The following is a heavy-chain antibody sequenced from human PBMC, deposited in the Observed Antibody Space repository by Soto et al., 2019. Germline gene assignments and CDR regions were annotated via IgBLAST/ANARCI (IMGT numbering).Heavy chain of an antibody. CDR1: CGCISSGGYY. D-gene: IGHD2-2*02. J-gene: IGHJ5*02. V-gene: IGHV4-31*03. CDR3: ARENIVVVPAGIRSCFDP. CDR2: IYYSGST. Sequence: ALSLTCTVSCGCISSGGYYWSWIRQHAGKGLAWIGYIYYSGSTYYNPSLKRRVTISVHTSKNQFSLKLSSVTAADTAVYYCARENIVVVPAGIRSCFDPWGQGTLVTVSS.